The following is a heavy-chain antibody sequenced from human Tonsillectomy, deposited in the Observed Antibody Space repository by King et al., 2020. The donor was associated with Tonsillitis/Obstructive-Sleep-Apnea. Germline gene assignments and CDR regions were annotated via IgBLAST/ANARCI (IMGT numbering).Heavy chain of an antibody. J-gene: IGHJ6*02. D-gene: IGHD3-3*01. CDR3: ARGCAYYDFWSGYYKGAYYGMDV. V-gene: IGHV3-30*04. CDR1: GFTFSSYA. CDR2: ISYDGSNK. Sequence: VQLVESGGGVVQPGRSLRLSCAASGFTFSSYAMHWVRQAPGKGLEWVAVISYDGSNKYYADSVKGRFTISRDNSKNTLYLQMNSLRAEDTAVYYCARGCAYYDFWSGYYKGAYYGMDVWGQGTTVTVSS.